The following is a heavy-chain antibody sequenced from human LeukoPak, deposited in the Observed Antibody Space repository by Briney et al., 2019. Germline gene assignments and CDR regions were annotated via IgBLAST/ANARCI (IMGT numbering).Heavy chain of an antibody. J-gene: IGHJ4*02. Sequence: ASVKVSCKASVYTFTRYGISWVRQAPAQGLEGMGWISAYKDNKNYAQKIQGRVTMTTDTSTSTAYMELRSLRSDDTAVYYCARDKDIVATIFPFDYWGQGTLVTVSS. CDR3: ARDKDIVATIFPFDY. CDR1: VYTFTRYG. D-gene: IGHD5-12*01. CDR2: ISAYKDNK. V-gene: IGHV1-18*01.